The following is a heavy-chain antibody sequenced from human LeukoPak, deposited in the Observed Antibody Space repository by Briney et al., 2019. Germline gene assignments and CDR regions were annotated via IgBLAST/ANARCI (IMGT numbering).Heavy chain of an antibody. CDR3: ARGSHSTFDF. CDR1: GGSFSGYY. J-gene: IGHJ3*01. Sequence: SETLSLTCAVYGGSFSGYYWSWIRQPPGKGLEWIGEINHSGSTNYNPSLKSRVTISVDTSKNQFSLKLSSVTPEDTATYYCARGSHSTFDFWGQGTMVTVSS. V-gene: IGHV4-34*01. D-gene: IGHD2/OR15-2a*01. CDR2: INHSGST.